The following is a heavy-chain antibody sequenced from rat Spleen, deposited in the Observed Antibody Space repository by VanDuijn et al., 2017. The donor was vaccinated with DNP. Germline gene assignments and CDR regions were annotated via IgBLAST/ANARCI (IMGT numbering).Heavy chain of an antibody. J-gene: IGHJ2*01. V-gene: IGHV5-22*01. CDR1: GFTFSDYY. CDR3: ARHDGFIGDY. D-gene: IGHD1-1*01. Sequence: EVQLVESGGGLVQPGRSLKLSCAASGFTFSDYYMAWVRQAPAKGLEWVATLSYDGSSTYYPDSVKGRFTISRDNAKSTLYLQMNSLRSEDTATYYCARHDGFIGDYWGQGVMVTVSS. CDR2: LSYDGSST.